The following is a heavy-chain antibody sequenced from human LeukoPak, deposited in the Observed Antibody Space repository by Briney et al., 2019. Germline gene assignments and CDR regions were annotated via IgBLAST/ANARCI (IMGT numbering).Heavy chain of an antibody. D-gene: IGHD2-21*01. CDR2: IYTSGGT. CDR3: AGRWGCGGDCY. CDR1: GGSISSGSYY. Sequence: SQTLSLTCTVSGGSISSGSYYWSWIRQPAGKGLEWIGRIYTSGGTNYNPSLKSRVTISVDTSKNQFSLKLSSVTAADTAVYYCAGRWGCGGDCYWGQGTLVTVSS. J-gene: IGHJ4*02. V-gene: IGHV4-61*02.